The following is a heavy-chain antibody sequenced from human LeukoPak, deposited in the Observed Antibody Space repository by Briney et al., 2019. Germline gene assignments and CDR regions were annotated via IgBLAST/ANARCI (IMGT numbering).Heavy chain of an antibody. CDR1: GGSFSSGSYY. Sequence: PSETLSLTCTVSGGSFSSGSYYWSWIRQPPGKGLEWIGYIYYSGSTNYNPSLKSRVTISVDTSKNKFSLKLSSVTAADTAVYYCAREKRAVAGFYFDYWGQGTLVTVSS. CDR2: IYYSGST. CDR3: AREKRAVAGFYFDY. D-gene: IGHD6-19*01. J-gene: IGHJ4*02. V-gene: IGHV4-61*01.